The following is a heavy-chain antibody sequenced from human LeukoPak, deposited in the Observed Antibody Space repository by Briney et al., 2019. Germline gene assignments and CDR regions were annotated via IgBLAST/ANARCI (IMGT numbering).Heavy chain of an antibody. CDR3: TTDSTQWELSLDY. D-gene: IGHD1-26*01. CDR1: GFTFSNAW. J-gene: IGHJ4*02. CDR2: IKSKTDGGTT. V-gene: IGHV3-15*01. Sequence: GGSLRLSCAASGFTFSNAWMSWVRQAPGKGLEWVGRIKSKTDGGTTDYAAPVKGRFTISRDDSKNTLYLQMNSLKTEDTAVYYCTTDSTQWELSLDYWGQGTLVTVSS.